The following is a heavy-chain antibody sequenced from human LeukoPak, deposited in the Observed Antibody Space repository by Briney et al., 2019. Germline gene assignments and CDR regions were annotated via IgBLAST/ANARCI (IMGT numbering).Heavy chain of an antibody. CDR2: INHSGDT. Sequence: SETLSLTCAVYGESFNDYYWSWIRQSPGKGLEWIGEINHSGDTNYNPSLKSRVTLSVDTSKKQFSLKLSSVTAADTAVYYCASLYGSESPFYYYYMDVWGKGTTVTISS. CDR3: ASLYGSESPFYYYYMDV. J-gene: IGHJ6*03. D-gene: IGHD3-10*01. CDR1: GESFNDYY. V-gene: IGHV4-34*01.